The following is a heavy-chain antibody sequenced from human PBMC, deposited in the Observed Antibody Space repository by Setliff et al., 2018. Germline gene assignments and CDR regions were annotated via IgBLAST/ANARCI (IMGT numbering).Heavy chain of an antibody. CDR1: GGSFSGYY. CDR3: ARDFSSSWYGSYYYYYYMDV. CDR2: INHSGST. D-gene: IGHD6-13*01. V-gene: IGHV4-34*01. Sequence: PSETLSLTCAVYGGSFSGYYWSWSRQPPGKGLEWIGEINHSGSTNYNPSLKSRVTIAVDTSKNQFSLKLSSVTAADTAVYYCARDFSSSWYGSYYYYYYMDVWGKGTTVTVSS. J-gene: IGHJ6*03.